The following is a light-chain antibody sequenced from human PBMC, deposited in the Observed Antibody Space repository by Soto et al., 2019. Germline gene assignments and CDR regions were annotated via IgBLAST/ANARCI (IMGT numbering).Light chain of an antibody. V-gene: IGLV1-40*01. Sequence: QSVLTQPPSVSGAPGQRVTVSCSGSRTNIGAGFDVHWYQHLPGTAPKLLIYGDFNRPSGVPDRFSGSKSGTSASLAITGLQADDEADYFCQSYDSGLSGYVFGTGTKVTVL. CDR3: QSYDSGLSGYV. CDR2: GDF. J-gene: IGLJ1*01. CDR1: RTNIGAGFD.